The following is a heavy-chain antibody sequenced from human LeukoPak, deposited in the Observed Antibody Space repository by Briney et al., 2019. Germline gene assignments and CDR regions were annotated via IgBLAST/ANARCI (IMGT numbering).Heavy chain of an antibody. J-gene: IGHJ6*03. CDR3: ASTPPYGSGSSHYYYYYMDV. CDR2: IIPIFGTA. V-gene: IGHV1-69*01. CDR1: GGTFSSYA. D-gene: IGHD3-10*01. Sequence: SVKVSCKASGGTFSSYAISWVRQAPGQGLEWMGGIIPIFGTANYAQKFQGRVTITADESTSTAYMELSRLRSEDTAVYYCASTPPYGSGSSHYYYYYMDVWGKGTTVTVSS.